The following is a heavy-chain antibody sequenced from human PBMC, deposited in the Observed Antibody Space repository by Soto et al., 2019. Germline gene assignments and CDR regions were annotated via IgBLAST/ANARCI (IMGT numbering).Heavy chain of an antibody. J-gene: IGHJ5*02. CDR1: GGSISSGDYY. V-gene: IGHV4-30-4*01. CDR2: IYYSGST. CDR3: AREYGYSSSWYVLGGWFDP. Sequence: PSETLSLTCTVSGGSISSGDYYWSWIRQPPGKGLEWIGYIYYSGSTYYNPSLKSRVTISVDTSKNQFSLKLSSVTAADTAVYYCAREYGYSSSWYVLGGWFDPWGQGTLVTVSS. D-gene: IGHD6-13*01.